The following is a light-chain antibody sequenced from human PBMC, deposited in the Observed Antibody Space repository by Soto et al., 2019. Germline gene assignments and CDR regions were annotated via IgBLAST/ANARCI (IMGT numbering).Light chain of an antibody. J-gene: IGLJ2*01. Sequence: QSALTQPPSVSGSPGQSVTISCTGTSSDVGSYNRVSWYQQPPGTAPKLMIYEVSNRPSGVPDRFSGSKSGNTASLTISGLQAEDEADYYCSLYTSSNTRVVFGGGTKLTVL. CDR2: EVS. CDR1: SSDVGSYNR. V-gene: IGLV2-18*01. CDR3: SLYTSSNTRVV.